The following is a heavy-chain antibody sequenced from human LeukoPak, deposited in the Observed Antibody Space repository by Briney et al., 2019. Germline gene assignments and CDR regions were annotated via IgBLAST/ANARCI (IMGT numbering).Heavy chain of an antibody. CDR1: GYTFTSYY. V-gene: IGHV1-18*04. CDR3: ARDLIYGGNTYFDY. J-gene: IGHJ4*02. CDR2: ISAYNGNT. Sequence: ASVKVSCKASGYTFTSYYMHWVRQAPGQGLEWMGWISAYNGNTNYAQKLQGRVTMTTDTSTSTAYMELRSLRSDDTAVYYCARDLIYGGNTYFDYWGQGTLVTVSS. D-gene: IGHD4-23*01.